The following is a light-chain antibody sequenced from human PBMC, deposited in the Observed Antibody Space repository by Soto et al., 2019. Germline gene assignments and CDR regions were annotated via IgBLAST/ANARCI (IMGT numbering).Light chain of an antibody. Sequence: QSALTQPPSASGSPGQSVTITCSGTSSDVGEENYVSWYQQHPGKVPKLILYEVSKRPSGVPGRFSGSRSGNTASLTVSGLQAEDEADYYCSSFAGSPVVFGGGTKLTVL. J-gene: IGLJ2*01. CDR2: EVS. CDR3: SSFAGSPVV. CDR1: SSDVGEENY. V-gene: IGLV2-8*01.